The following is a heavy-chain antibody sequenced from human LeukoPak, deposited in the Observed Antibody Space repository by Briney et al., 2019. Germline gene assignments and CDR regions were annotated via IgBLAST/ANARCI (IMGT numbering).Heavy chain of an antibody. CDR3: ARDFCADFWSGYCSFDY. V-gene: IGHV1-18*01. D-gene: IGHD3-3*01. Sequence: ASVKVSCKASGYTFTSYGISWVRQAPGQGLEWMGWIIAYNGNTNYAQKLQGRVTMTTDTSTSTAYMELRSLRSDDTAVYYCARDFCADFWSGYCSFDYWGQGTLVTVSS. CDR2: IIAYNGNT. CDR1: GYTFTSYG. J-gene: IGHJ4*02.